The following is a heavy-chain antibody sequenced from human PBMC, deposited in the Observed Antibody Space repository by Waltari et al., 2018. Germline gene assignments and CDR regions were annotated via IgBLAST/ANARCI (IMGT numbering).Heavy chain of an antibody. CDR2: MKTDGTSI. Sequence: EVQLVNSGGGVVQPGGSLRLSCAASDFFTDYWLDWVRQAPGKGLVWVSRMKTDGTSITYADSVKGRFTISRDSAKNTYYLQMNSLRAEDTAVYYCTRNPGYWGQGTLVTVSS. J-gene: IGHJ4*02. CDR1: DFFTDYW. V-gene: IGHV3-74*03. CDR3: TRNPGY.